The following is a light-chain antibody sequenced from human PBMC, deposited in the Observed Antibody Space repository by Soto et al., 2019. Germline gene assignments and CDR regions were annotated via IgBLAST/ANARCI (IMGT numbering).Light chain of an antibody. CDR1: QSVSSY. J-gene: IGKJ5*01. V-gene: IGKV3-11*01. CDR3: QHRMNWPLT. CDR2: DAS. Sequence: DIVLTQSPGTLSLSPGERAPLSCRASQSVSSYLAWYQQKPGQAPRLLIYDASNRATGIPARFSGSGSETDFTLTISSLEPEDFAVYYCQHRMNWPLTFGQGTRLEIK.